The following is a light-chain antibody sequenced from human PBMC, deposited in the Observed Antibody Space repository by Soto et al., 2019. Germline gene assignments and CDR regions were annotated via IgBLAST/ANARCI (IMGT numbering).Light chain of an antibody. CDR1: SANIGAGFG. J-gene: IGLJ1*01. Sequence: QSVLTQPPSVSGAPGQRITISCTGSSANIGAGFGVHWYQHLPGTAPKLLIYDNNNRPSGVPDRFSGSKSGTSASLAITGLQVEDEAEYYCQSYDRRSLTGSRVFGTGTKVTVL. CDR3: QSYDRRSLTGSRV. V-gene: IGLV1-40*01. CDR2: DNN.